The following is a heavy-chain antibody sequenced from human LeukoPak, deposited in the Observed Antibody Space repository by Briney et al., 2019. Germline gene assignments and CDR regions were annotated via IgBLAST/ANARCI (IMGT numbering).Heavy chain of an antibody. CDR2: ISDSGANT. Sequence: GGSLGLSCTASGITFSSYAMSWVRQAPGKGLEWASSISDSGANTYYADSVKGRFTISRDNSKNTVYLQMNSLRAEDTAVYYCATRDSERAAWGFDPWGQGTLVTVSS. CDR1: GITFSSYA. D-gene: IGHD1-26*01. J-gene: IGHJ5*02. V-gene: IGHV3-23*01. CDR3: ATRDSERAAWGFDP.